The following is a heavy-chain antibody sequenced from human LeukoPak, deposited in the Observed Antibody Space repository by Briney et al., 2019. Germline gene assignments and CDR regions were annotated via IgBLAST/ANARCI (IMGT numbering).Heavy chain of an antibody. CDR2: MLDTVTT. CDR1: GASMNTHY. CDR3: ATIKRGNIFGYFDF. D-gene: IGHD5-18*01. V-gene: IGHV4-59*11. Sequence: SETLSLTCAVSGASMNTHYWSWIRQPPGKGLEWIGYMLDTVTTKDNPSLKSRFTLSTDTSKNQFSLRLTSVTAADTAVYYCATIKRGNIFGYFDFWGQGIPVTVSS. J-gene: IGHJ4*02.